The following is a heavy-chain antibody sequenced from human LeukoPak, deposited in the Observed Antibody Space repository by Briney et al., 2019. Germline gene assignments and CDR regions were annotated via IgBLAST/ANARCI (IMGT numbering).Heavy chain of an antibody. CDR1: GYSFTSNY. V-gene: IGHV1-46*01. CDR3: ARDQEAFDY. Sequence: ASVKVSCKASGYSFTSNYIHWVRQAPGQGLEWMGMIYPRDGSTSYAQKFQGRVTVTRDASTSTVHMELGGLRSEDTAVYYCARDQEAFDYWGQGTLVTVSS. CDR2: IYPRDGST. J-gene: IGHJ4*02.